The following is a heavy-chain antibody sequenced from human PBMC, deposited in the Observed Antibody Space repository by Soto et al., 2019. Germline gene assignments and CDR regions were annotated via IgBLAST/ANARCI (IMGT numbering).Heavy chain of an antibody. D-gene: IGHD2-15*01. CDR3: ARDRCSGGSCYHPADWFDP. Sequence: SQTLSLTCAISGDSVSSNSAAWNWIRQSPSRGLEWLGRTYYRSKWYNDYAVSVKSRITINPDTSKNQFSLQLNSVTPEDTAVYYCARDRCSGGSCYHPADWFDPWGQGTLVTVSS. V-gene: IGHV6-1*01. CDR2: TYYRSKWYN. J-gene: IGHJ5*02. CDR1: GDSVSSNSAA.